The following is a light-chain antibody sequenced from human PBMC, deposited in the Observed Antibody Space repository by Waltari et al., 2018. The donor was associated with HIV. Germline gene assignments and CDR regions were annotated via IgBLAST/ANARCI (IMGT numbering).Light chain of an antibody. J-gene: IGKJ2*01. Sequence: EIVMTQPPATRSVCPGERVTLSSRASPGICTTLASYQNKPGHGPSLLIYDASTRATDIPARFSGSGSETEFTLTISSLQSEDFAIYYCQQYVNWPPYTFGQGTKLEIK. CDR1: PGICTT. CDR3: QQYVNWPPYT. CDR2: DAS. V-gene: IGKV3-15*01.